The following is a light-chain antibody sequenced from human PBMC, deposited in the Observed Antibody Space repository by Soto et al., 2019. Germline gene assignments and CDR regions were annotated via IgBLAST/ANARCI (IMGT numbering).Light chain of an antibody. CDR2: WAS. J-gene: IGKJ1*01. CDR3: QQYFSFPWT. V-gene: IGKV4-1*01. Sequence: DIVMTQSPDSLAVSLGERATINCKSSQSVLYSSNNKNYLAWYQQRPGQPPNLLIYWASTRESGVPDRFSGSGSVPDLTITSSRLQAEDVAIYYFQQYFSFPWTFGQGTKVDIK. CDR1: QSVLYSSNNKNY.